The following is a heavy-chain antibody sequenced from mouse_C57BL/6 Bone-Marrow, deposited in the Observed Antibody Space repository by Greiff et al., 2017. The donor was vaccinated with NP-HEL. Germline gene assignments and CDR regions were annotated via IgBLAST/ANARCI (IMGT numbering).Heavy chain of an antibody. D-gene: IGHD2-1*01. Sequence: QVHVKQSGAELVKPGASVKISCKASGYAFSSYWMNWVKQRPGKGLEWIGQIYPGDGDTNYNGKFKGKATLTADKSSSTAYMQLSSLTSEDSAVYFCARSGVYYGNLAWFAYWGQGTLVTVSA. V-gene: IGHV1-80*01. J-gene: IGHJ3*01. CDR2: IYPGDGDT. CDR3: ARSGVYYGNLAWFAY. CDR1: GYAFSSYW.